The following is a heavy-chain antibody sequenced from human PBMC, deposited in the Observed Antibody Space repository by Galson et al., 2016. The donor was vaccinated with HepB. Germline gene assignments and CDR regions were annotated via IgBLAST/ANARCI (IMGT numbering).Heavy chain of an antibody. CDR2: ISPEKGNT. V-gene: IGHV1-18*01. D-gene: IGHD6-13*01. J-gene: IGHJ4*02. CDR3: AGDGEQLIPTAY. CDR1: GGTFSNYA. Sequence: SVKVSCKASGGTFSNYAISWVRQAPGQGLEWMGWISPEKGNTIYAQKLQGRVTLTTDTSARTAFLELRSLRSDDTAVYYCAGDGEQLIPTAYWGQGTQVTVSS.